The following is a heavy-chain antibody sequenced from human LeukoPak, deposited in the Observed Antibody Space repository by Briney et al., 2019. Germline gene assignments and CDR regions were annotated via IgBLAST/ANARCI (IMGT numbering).Heavy chain of an antibody. J-gene: IGHJ4*02. D-gene: IGHD3-10*01. CDR3: ARGLRAYGSGSLDY. CDR1: GYTFTSYD. CDR2: MNPNSGNT. Sequence: ASVKVSCKASGYTFTSYDINWVRQATGQGLEWMGWMNPNSGNTGYAQKFQGRVTMTRHTSISTAYMERSSLRSEDTAVYCCARGLRAYGSGSLDYWGQGTLVTVSS. V-gene: IGHV1-8*01.